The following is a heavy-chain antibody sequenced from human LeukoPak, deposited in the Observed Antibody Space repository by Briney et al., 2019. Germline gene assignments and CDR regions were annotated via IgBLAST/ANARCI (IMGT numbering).Heavy chain of an antibody. J-gene: IGHJ4*02. V-gene: IGHV3-21*01. D-gene: IGHD3-10*01. Sequence: GGSLRLSCAASGFTFSTYSMNWVRQAPGKGPEWVSSISSSSTFIYYADSVKGRFTISRDNAKNSLYLQMNSLRAEDTAVFYCARDRGVRGLIEDYWGQGTLVTVSS. CDR1: GFTFSTYS. CDR2: ISSSSTFI. CDR3: ARDRGVRGLIEDY.